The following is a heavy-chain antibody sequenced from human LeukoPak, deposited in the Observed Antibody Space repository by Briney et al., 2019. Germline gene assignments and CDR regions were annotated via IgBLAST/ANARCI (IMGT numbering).Heavy chain of an antibody. CDR1: GDSVSSDSAA. V-gene: IGHV6-1*01. CDR3: ARGRDGYNSDYYYYYYMDV. D-gene: IGHD5-24*01. CDR2: TYYRSKWYN. J-gene: IGHJ6*03. Sequence: SQTLSLTCAISGDSVSSDSAAWNWIRQSPSRGLEWLGRTYYRSKWYNDYAVSVKSRIAINPDTSKNQLSLQLNSVTPEDTALYYCARGRDGYNSDYYYYYYMDVWGKGTTVTVSS.